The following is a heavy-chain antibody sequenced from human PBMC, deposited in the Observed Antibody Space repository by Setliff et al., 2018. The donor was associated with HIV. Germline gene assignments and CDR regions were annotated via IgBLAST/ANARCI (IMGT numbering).Heavy chain of an antibody. V-gene: IGHV1-18*01. D-gene: IGHD7-27*01. CDR2: INPYNGYT. J-gene: IGHJ4*02. CDR1: GYIFTSFG. CDR3: ARQLSNSLDY. Sequence: ASVKVSCKASGYIFTSFGINWVRQAPGQGLEWMGWINPYNGYTKSAQNLQDRVTLTTDTSTNTAYMELRSLRSDDTSMYYCARQLSNSLDYWGQGTLVTVSS.